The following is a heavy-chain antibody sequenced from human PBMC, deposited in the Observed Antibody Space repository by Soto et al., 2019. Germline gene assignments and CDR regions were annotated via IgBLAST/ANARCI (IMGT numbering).Heavy chain of an antibody. CDR3: ARGKLSDYVWGSYRYHFDY. J-gene: IGHJ4*02. Sequence: SETLSLTCAVYCGSFSGYYWSWIRQPPGKGLEWIGEINHSGGTNYNPSLKSRVTISVDTSKNQFSLKLSSVTAADTAVYYCARGKLSDYVWGSYRYHFDYWGQGTVVTVSS. D-gene: IGHD3-16*02. V-gene: IGHV4-34*01. CDR2: INHSGGT. CDR1: CGSFSGYY.